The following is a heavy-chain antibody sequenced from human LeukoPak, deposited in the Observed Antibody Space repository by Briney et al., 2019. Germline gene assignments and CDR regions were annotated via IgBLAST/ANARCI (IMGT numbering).Heavy chain of an antibody. CDR3: AKTKGYSYGYYFDY. D-gene: IGHD5-18*01. CDR1: GFTFSSYA. CDR2: MSYDGFNK. J-gene: IGHJ4*02. Sequence: GGSLRLSCAASGFTFSSYAMHWVRQSLGKGLEWVAVMSYDGFNKYYADSVKGRFTISRDNSKNTLYLQMNSLRAEDTAVYHCAKTKGYSYGYYFDYWGQGTLVTVSS. V-gene: IGHV3-30*18.